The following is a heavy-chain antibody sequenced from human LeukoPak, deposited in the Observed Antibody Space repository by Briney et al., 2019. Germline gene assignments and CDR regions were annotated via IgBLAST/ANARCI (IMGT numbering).Heavy chain of an antibody. CDR3: ARLYDTWNGYPGYFDY. CDR2: IYYSGST. Sequence: PSETLSLTCTVSGGSISSYYWSWIRQPPGKGLEWIGYIYYSGSTNYNPSLKSRVTISIDTSKNQFSLKLSSVTAADTAVYYCARLYDTWNGYPGYFDYWGQGTLVTVSS. V-gene: IGHV4-59*01. D-gene: IGHD3-3*01. CDR1: GGSISSYY. J-gene: IGHJ4*03.